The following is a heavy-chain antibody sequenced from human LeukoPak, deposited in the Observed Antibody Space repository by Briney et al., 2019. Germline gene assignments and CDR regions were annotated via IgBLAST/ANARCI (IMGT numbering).Heavy chain of an antibody. V-gene: IGHV4-30-2*01. Sequence: SETLSLTCAVSGGSISSDGYSCSWIRQPPGKGLEWIGYIYHSGSTYYNPSLKSRVTISVDRSKNQFSLKLSSVTAADTAVYYCARGGGYSGYDYYYYYGMDVWGQGTTVSVSS. CDR3: ARGGGYSGYDYYYYYGMDV. J-gene: IGHJ6*02. CDR2: IYHSGST. D-gene: IGHD5-12*01. CDR1: GGSISSDGYS.